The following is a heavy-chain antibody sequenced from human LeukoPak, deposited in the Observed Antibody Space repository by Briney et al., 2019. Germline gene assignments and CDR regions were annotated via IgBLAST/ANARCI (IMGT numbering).Heavy chain of an antibody. Sequence: SETLSLTCTVSGGSISSYYWSWIRQPPGKGLEWIGYIYYSGSTSYNPSLKSRVTISVDTSKNQFSLKLGSVTAADTAVYYCARAPDYYDSSGYRDWGQGTLVTVSS. CDR1: GGSISSYY. V-gene: IGHV4-59*01. J-gene: IGHJ4*02. CDR2: IYYSGST. D-gene: IGHD3-22*01. CDR3: ARAPDYYDSSGYRD.